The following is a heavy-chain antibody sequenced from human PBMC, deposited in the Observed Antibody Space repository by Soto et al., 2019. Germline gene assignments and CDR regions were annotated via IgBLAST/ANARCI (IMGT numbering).Heavy chain of an antibody. J-gene: IGHJ4*02. CDR1: GYTFTSYA. V-gene: IGHV1-3*05. Sequence: QVQLVQSGAEEKKPGASVKVSCKASGYTFTSYAMNWVRQAPGQRLEWMGWINAGNGNTKYSQKFQGRVTITRDTSASTAYIELSSLRSEDTAVYYCARAVGGPTSNLDYWGQGTLVTVS. CDR2: INAGNGNT. D-gene: IGHD3-16*01. CDR3: ARAVGGPTSNLDY.